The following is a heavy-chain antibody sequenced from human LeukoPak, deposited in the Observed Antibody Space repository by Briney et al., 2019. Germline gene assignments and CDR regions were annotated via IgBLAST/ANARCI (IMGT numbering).Heavy chain of an antibody. CDR1: GGSISSGSYY. CDR3: AREPTDYYYMDV. J-gene: IGHJ6*03. CDR2: IYTSGST. Sequence: SETLSLTCTVSGGSISSGSYYWSWIRQPAGKGLEWIGRIYTSGSTNYNPSLKSRFTMSVDTSKNQFSLKLSSVTAADTAVYYCAREPTDYYYMDVWGKGTTVTISS. V-gene: IGHV4-61*02.